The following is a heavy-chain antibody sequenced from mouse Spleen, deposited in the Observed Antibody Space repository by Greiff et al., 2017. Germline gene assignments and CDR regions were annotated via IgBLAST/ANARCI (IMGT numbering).Heavy chain of an antibody. V-gene: IGHV2-9-1*01. CDR3: ARREGSYGGYWYFDV. J-gene: IGHJ1*01. Sequence: VKLVESGPGLVAPSQSLSITCTVSGFSLTSYAISWVRQPPGKGLEWLGVIWTGGGTNYNSALKSRLSISKDNSKSQVFLKMNSLQTDDTARYYCARREGSYGGYWYFDVWGAGTTVTVSS. D-gene: IGHD1-1*02. CDR1: GFSLTSYA. CDR2: IWTGGGT.